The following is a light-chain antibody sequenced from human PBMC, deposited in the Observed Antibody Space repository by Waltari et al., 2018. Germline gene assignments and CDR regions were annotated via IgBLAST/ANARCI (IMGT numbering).Light chain of an antibody. V-gene: IGKV6-21*01. Sequence: EIVLTQSPDFQSVTPKEKVTITCRASQSIGNRLHWYQQKPDQSPNLLIKYVSQSFSGVPSRFSGTGSVTDFTLTINSLEAEDAATYYCHQSSSLPYTFGQGTKLEIK. CDR3: HQSSSLPYT. CDR2: YVS. CDR1: QSIGNR. J-gene: IGKJ2*01.